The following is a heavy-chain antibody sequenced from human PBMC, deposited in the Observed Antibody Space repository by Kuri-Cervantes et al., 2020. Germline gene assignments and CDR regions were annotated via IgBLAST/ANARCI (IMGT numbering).Heavy chain of an antibody. CDR2: IYWDVDK. CDR3: ARGSSSHYYYYCMDV. CDR1: GFSLSTSGMG. D-gene: IGHD6-6*01. V-gene: IGHV2-5*02. J-gene: IGHJ6*03. Sequence: SGPTLVKPTQTLTLTCTFSGFSLSTSGMGVGWIRQPPGKALEWLALIYWDVDKRYSPSLKSRLTISKDTSKSQVVLTMTNMDPVDTATYYCARGSSSHYYYYCMDVWGKGTTVTVSS.